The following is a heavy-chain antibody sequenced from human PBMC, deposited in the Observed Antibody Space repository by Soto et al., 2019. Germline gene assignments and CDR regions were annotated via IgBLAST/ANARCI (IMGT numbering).Heavy chain of an antibody. CDR1: GGTFSSYA. D-gene: IGHD6-13*01. CDR3: ARERRYDSSSWYYYYYGMDV. J-gene: IGHJ6*02. Sequence: SVKVSCKASGGTFSSYAISWVRQAPGRGLEWMGGIIPIFGTANYAQKFQGRVTITADKSTSTAYMELSSLRSEDTAVYYCARERRYDSSSWYYYYYGMDVWGQGTTVTVSS. V-gene: IGHV1-69*06. CDR2: IIPIFGTA.